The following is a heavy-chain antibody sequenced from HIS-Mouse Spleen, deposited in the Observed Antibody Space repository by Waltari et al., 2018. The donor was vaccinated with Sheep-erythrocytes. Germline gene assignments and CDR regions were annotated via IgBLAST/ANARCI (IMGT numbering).Heavy chain of an antibody. J-gene: IGHJ3*02. V-gene: IGHV3-9*01. Sequence: EVQLVDSGGGLVQPGRSLGLSFAASGFGFDDYAMPWVRQAPGKGLEWVSGISWNSGSIGYADSVKGRFTISRDNVKNSLYLQMNSLRAEDTALYYCAKGAFDIWGQGTMVTVSS. CDR1: GFGFDDYA. CDR3: AKGAFDI. CDR2: ISWNSGSI.